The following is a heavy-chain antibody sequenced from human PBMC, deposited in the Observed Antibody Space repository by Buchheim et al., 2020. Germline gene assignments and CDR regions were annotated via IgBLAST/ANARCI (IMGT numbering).Heavy chain of an antibody. CDR2: ISGSGGNT. D-gene: IGHD2-15*01. Sequence: EVRLLQSGGGLVQPGGSLRLSCAASGFTFNNYGMSWVRQAPGKGLEWVSTISGSGGNTYYGESVKGRFTISRDNSRKILELEMNSLRVEDTAVYYCAKYEICCSGSICYRYGLDVWGQGTT. J-gene: IGHJ6*02. CDR1: GFTFNNYG. CDR3: AKYEICCSGSICYRYGLDV. V-gene: IGHV3-23*01.